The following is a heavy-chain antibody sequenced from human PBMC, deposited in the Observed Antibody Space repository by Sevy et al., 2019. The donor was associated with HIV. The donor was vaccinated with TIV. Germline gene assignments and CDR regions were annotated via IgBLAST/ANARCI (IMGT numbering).Heavy chain of an antibody. CDR3: ARDLAKSYGDYGYYYYGMDV. V-gene: IGHV1-2*02. CDR1: GYTFTGYY. D-gene: IGHD4-17*01. J-gene: IGHJ6*02. Sequence: ASVKVSCKASGYTFTGYYMHWVRQAPGQGLEWMGWINPNSGGTNYAQKFQGRVTMTRDTSISTAYMELSRLRSDDTAVYYCARDLAKSYGDYGYYYYGMDVWGQGTTVTVSS. CDR2: INPNSGGT.